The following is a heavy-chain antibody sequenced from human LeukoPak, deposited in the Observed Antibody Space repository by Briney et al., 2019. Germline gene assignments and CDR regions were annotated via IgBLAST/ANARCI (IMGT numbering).Heavy chain of an antibody. V-gene: IGHV3-48*01. CDR2: ISSSSSTI. D-gene: IGHD3-10*01. Sequence: GGSLRLSCAASGFTFSSYSMNWVRQAPGKGLEWVSYISSSSSTIYYADSVKGRFTISRDNAKNSLYLQMNSLRAEDTAVYYCARDLPTRLWFGEPFSYYYYGVDVWGQGTTVTVSS. CDR1: GFTFSSYS. J-gene: IGHJ6*02. CDR3: ARDLPTRLWFGEPFSYYYYGVDV.